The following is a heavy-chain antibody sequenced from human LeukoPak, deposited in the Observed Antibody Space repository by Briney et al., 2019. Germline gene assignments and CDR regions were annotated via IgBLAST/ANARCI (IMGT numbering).Heavy chain of an antibody. CDR1: GFTLSAYY. V-gene: IGHV3-11*04. Sequence: GGSLRLSCAASGFTLSAYYMSWLRQAPGKGRGWVSYISSSGSPMYYADSVKGRSAISRDNAKNSLYLQMHSLRAEDTAVYYCARDGRYSSGSYYNRWDNWFDPWGQGTLVTVSS. D-gene: IGHD3-10*01. CDR2: ISSSGSPM. CDR3: ARDGRYSSGSYYNRWDNWFDP. J-gene: IGHJ5*02.